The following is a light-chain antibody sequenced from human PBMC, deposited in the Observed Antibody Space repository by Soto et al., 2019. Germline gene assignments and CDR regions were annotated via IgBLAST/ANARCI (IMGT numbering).Light chain of an antibody. CDR1: QSVSSSF. J-gene: IGKJ1*01. Sequence: EIVLTQSPGTLSLSPGQRATLSCRASQSVSSSFLAWYQQKPGQAPRILIYGASSRATDISDRFSGSGSGTDFTLTISRLKPEDSAMYYCQQYVNSPWTFGQGTKVEIK. CDR2: GAS. V-gene: IGKV3-20*01. CDR3: QQYVNSPWT.